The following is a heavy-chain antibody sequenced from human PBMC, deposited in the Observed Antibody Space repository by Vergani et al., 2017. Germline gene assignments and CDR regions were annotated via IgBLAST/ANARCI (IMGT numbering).Heavy chain of an antibody. CDR3: ARGGAAAGSSVRYYYYYGMDV. Sequence: QVQLQQWGAGLLKPSETLSLTCAVYGGSFSDYYWSCIRQPPGKGLEWIGEINHSGSTNYNPSLKSRVTISVDTSKNQFSLKLSSVTAADTAVYYCARGGAAAGSSVRYYYYYGMDVWGQGTTVTVSS. J-gene: IGHJ6*02. V-gene: IGHV4-34*01. CDR1: GGSFSDYY. D-gene: IGHD6-13*01. CDR2: INHSGST.